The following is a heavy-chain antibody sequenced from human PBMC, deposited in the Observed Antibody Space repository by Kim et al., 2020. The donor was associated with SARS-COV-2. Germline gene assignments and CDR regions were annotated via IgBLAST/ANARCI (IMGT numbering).Heavy chain of an antibody. D-gene: IGHD1-26*01. J-gene: IGHJ4*02. CDR3: ARVAQYSGSYWADY. V-gene: IGHV4-59*01. Sequence: SETLSLTCTVSGGSISSYYWSWIRQPPGKGLEWIGYIYYSGSTNYNPSLKSRVTISVDTSKNQFSLKLSSVTAADTAVYYCARVAQYSGSYWADYWVQGTLVTVSS. CDR2: IYYSGST. CDR1: GGSISSYY.